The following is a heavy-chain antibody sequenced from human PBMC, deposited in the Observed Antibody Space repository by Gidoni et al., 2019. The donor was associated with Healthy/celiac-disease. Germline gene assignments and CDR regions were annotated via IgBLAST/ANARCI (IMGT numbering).Heavy chain of an antibody. CDR1: GVSISSYY. CDR3: ARSAQWLVPGWFDY. D-gene: IGHD6-19*01. V-gene: IGHV4-59*01. Sequence: QVQLQESGPGLVKPSETLSLTCTVSGVSISSYYWSWIRQPPGKGLEWIGYIYYSGSTNYNPSLKSRVTISVDTSKNQFSLKLSSVTAADTAVYYCARSAQWLVPGWFDYWGQGTLVTVSS. J-gene: IGHJ4*02. CDR2: IYYSGST.